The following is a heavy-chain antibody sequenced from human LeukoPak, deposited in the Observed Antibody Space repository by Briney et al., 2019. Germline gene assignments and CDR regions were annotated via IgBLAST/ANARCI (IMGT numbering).Heavy chain of an antibody. V-gene: IGHV3-48*03. CDR3: VRDMTARSWHAFDS. CDR2: ITTSSDDT. D-gene: IGHD6-13*01. CDR1: GFTFSSHD. J-gene: IGHJ4*02. Sequence: GGSLRLSCAASGFTFSSHDMDWVRQAPGKGLEWISHITTSSDDTHYADSVKSRFIISRDNVKDSLYLQMNSLRAEDTAVYYCVRDMTARSWHAFDSWGRGTLVTVSS.